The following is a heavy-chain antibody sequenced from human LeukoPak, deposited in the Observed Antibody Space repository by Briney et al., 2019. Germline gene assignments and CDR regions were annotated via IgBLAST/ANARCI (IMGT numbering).Heavy chain of an antibody. D-gene: IGHD6-13*01. Sequence: SVKVSCKASGGTFSSYAISWVRQAPGQGLEWMGRIIPIFGTANYAQKIQGRVTITTDESTSTAYMELSSLRSEDTAVYYCARDRPYSSSWYYWGQGTLVTVSS. V-gene: IGHV1-69*05. CDR3: ARDRPYSSSWYY. CDR2: IIPIFGTA. J-gene: IGHJ4*02. CDR1: GGTFSSYA.